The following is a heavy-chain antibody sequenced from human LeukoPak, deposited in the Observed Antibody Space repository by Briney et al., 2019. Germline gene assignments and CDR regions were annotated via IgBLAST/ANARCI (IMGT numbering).Heavy chain of an antibody. CDR3: ARGPAYLKTRDAFDF. J-gene: IGHJ3*01. CDR1: GFTFSRYG. V-gene: IGHV3-30*03. Sequence: GGALRLSCAASGFTFSRYGMHWVRQAPGKGLEWVAVVSYDGTIKSYVDSVKGRYTLSRDNSKNTVYLEMISLRPEDTAVYYCARGPAYLKTRDAFDFWGQGTLVTVS. CDR2: VSYDGTIK. D-gene: IGHD2-21*01.